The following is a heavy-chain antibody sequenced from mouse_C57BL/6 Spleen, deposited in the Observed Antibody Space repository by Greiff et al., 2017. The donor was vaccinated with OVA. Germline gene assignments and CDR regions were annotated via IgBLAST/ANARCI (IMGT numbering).Heavy chain of an antibody. CDR1: GYTFTSYW. Sequence: QVQLQQPGAELVRPGTSVKLSCKASGYTFTSYWMHWVKQRPGQGLEWIGVIDPSDSYTNYNQKFKGKATLTVDTSSSTAYMQLSSLTSEDSAVYYCARNDGYYVWYFDYWGQGTTLTVSS. V-gene: IGHV1-59*01. CDR2: IDPSDSYT. CDR3: ARNDGYYVWYFDY. D-gene: IGHD2-3*01. J-gene: IGHJ2*01.